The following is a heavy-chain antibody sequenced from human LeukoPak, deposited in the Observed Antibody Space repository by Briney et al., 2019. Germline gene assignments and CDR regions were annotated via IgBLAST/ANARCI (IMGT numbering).Heavy chain of an antibody. Sequence: ASVKVSCKASGYTFTSYGISWVRQAPGQGLEWMGWISAYNGNTNYAQELQGRVTMTTDTSTSTAYMELRSLRSDDTAVYYCARLSSSWYIDAFDIWGQGTMVTVSS. J-gene: IGHJ3*02. CDR1: GYTFTSYG. CDR3: ARLSSSWYIDAFDI. D-gene: IGHD6-13*01. V-gene: IGHV1-18*01. CDR2: ISAYNGNT.